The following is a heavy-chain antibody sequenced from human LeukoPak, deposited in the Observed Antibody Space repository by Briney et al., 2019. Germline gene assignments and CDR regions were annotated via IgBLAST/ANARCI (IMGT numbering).Heavy chain of an antibody. V-gene: IGHV3-7*01. J-gene: IGHJ4*02. CDR3: VRDGGVSGYDLLDY. CDR2: INQDGSKE. D-gene: IGHD5-12*01. Sequence: PGGSLRLSCTASGFIFSNYWMTWVRQAPGKGLEWVAQINQDGSKEYYIDSVKARFSISRDNARNSLSLQMNRLRAEDTAVYYCVRDGGVSGYDLLDYWGQGTLVTVSS. CDR1: GFIFSNYW.